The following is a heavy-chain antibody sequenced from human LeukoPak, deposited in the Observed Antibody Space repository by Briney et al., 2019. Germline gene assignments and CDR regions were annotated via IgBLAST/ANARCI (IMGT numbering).Heavy chain of an antibody. CDR3: ARGDPDFVVVPAATFDY. CDR2: IYYSGST. J-gene: IGHJ4*02. V-gene: IGHV4-31*11. D-gene: IGHD2-2*01. CDR1: GGSFSGYY. Sequence: SETLSLTCAVYGGSFSGYYWSWIRQHPGKGLEWIGYIYYSGSTYYNPSLKSRVTISVDTSKNQFSLKLSSVTAADTAVYYCARGDPDFVVVPAATFDYWGQGTLVTVSS.